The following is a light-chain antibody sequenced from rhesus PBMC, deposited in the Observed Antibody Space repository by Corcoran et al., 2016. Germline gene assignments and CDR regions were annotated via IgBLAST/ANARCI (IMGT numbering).Light chain of an antibody. CDR2: AAS. V-gene: IGKV1S12*01. CDR1: QNIYSN. Sequence: DIQMTQSPSALSASVGDRVTISCRASQNIYSNLAWYQKKPGNAPKLLIYAASSLQTGITSRFSGSGSGTDFTLTIRILQPEASAAYYCQHYYDNPLTFGGGTKVELK. J-gene: IGKJ4*01. CDR3: QHYYDNPLT.